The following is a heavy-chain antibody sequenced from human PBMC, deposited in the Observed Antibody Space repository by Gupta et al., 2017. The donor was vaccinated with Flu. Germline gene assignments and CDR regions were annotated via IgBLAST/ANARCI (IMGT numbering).Heavy chain of an antibody. CDR1: GFTFSSYA. CDR3: AKVKGRDYYDSSGYVLYTDWFDP. J-gene: IGHJ5*02. D-gene: IGHD3-22*01. Sequence: EVQLLESGGGLVQPGGSLRLSCAASGFTFSSYAMSWVRQAPGKGLEWVSAISGSGGSTYYADSVKGRFTISRDNSKNTLYLQMNSLRAEDTAVYYCAKVKGRDYYDSSGYVLYTDWFDPWGQGTLVTVSS. CDR2: ISGSGGST. V-gene: IGHV3-23*01.